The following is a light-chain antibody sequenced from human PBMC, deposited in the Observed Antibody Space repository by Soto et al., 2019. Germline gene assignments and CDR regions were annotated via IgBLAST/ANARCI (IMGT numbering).Light chain of an antibody. Sequence: IQMTQSPSTLSASVGDRVTITCRASQSISSWLTWYQQKAGQAPKLLIYKASIVESGVPSRYSGSGSGTEFTLTLGSLQPDDSATYYCQQYSYFATFGQGTRVEVK. CDR3: QQYSYFAT. J-gene: IGKJ1*01. CDR1: QSISSW. V-gene: IGKV1-5*03. CDR2: KAS.